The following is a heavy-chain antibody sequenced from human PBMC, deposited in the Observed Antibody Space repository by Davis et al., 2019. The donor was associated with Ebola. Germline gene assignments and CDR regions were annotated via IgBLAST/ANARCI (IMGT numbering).Heavy chain of an antibody. V-gene: IGHV4-59*06. CDR1: GGSFSGYY. Sequence: SETLSLTCAVYGGSFSGYYWSWIRQHPGKGLEWIGYIYYSGSTYYNPSLKSRVTISVDTSKNQFSLKLSSVTAADTAVYYCARGGGSGSYGYNWFDPWGQGTLVTVSS. J-gene: IGHJ5*02. CDR3: ARGGGSGSYGYNWFDP. D-gene: IGHD3-10*01. CDR2: IYYSGST.